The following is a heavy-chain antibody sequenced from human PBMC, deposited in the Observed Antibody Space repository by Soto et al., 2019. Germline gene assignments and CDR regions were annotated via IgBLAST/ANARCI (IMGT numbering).Heavy chain of an antibody. CDR1: GASMSDYY. CDR2: LHYSGSA. V-gene: IGHV4-59*01. J-gene: IGHJ4*02. D-gene: IGHD3-10*01. Sequence: QVQLQESAPRLLKPSETLSLTCTVSGASMSDYYGSWIRQSPGTDLQHIGYLHYSGSANYNPSLKSRVTISMDTSKNQFSLKLTAVIAADTAIYYCVRSGHTFAGVVWGQGILVTVSS. CDR3: VRSGHTFAGVV.